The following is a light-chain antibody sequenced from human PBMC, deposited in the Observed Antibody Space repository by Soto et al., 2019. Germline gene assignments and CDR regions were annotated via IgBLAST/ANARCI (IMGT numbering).Light chain of an antibody. CDR1: SSDVGGYNY. V-gene: IGLV2-11*01. J-gene: IGLJ2*01. CDR2: DVS. CDR3: CSYAGSYTLVV. Sequence: QSVLTQPRSVSGSPGQSVTISCTGTSSDVGGYNYVSWYQQHPGKAPKLMIYDVSKRPSGVPDRFSGSKSGNTASLTISGRQAEDEADYYCCSYAGSYTLVVFGGGTQLTVL.